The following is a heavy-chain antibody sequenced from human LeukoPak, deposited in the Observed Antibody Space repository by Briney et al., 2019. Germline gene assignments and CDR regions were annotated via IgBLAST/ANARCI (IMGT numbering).Heavy chain of an antibody. D-gene: IGHD3-22*01. J-gene: IGHJ6*03. V-gene: IGHV4-39*07. Sequence: KPSETLSLTCTVSGGSTTSSGYYWSWIRQPPGKGLEWIGEINHSGSTNYNPSLKSRVTISVDTSKNQFSLKLSSVTAADTAVYYCARGDDSSGYKYYYYYYMDVWGKGTTVTVSS. CDR3: ARGDDSSGYKYYYYYYMDV. CDR2: INHSGST. CDR1: GGSTTSSGYY.